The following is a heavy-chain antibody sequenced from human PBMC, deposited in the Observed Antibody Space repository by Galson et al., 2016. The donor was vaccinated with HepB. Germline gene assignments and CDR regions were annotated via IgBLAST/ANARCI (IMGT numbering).Heavy chain of an antibody. CDR1: GFTFSTYW. D-gene: IGHD5-12*01. V-gene: IGHV3-7*03. CDR3: VRGSGYIMDY. Sequence: SLRLSCAASGFTFSTYWMHWVRQAPGKGLEWVANIKQDGSEKYYVDSVKGRFTISRDNAKNSLYLQMNSRRAEDTAVYYCVRGSGYIMDYWGQGTLVTVSS. CDR2: IKQDGSEK. J-gene: IGHJ4*02.